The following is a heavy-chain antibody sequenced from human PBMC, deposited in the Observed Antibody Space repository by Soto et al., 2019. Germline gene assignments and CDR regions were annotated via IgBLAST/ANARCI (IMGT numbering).Heavy chain of an antibody. CDR1: GYDFFKYN. Sequence: QVQLVQSGAEVKKPGASVKVSCKTSGYDFFKYNMHWVRQAPGQGLEWMGVINPNGGYTRHAQKFQGRVIMTRDTSSKIFYMELRGLTSADTAMYYCTRADSDVVILPDVRPLFDLWGQGALVTVSS. D-gene: IGHD2-21*02. V-gene: IGHV1-46*01. CDR2: INPNGGYT. J-gene: IGHJ4*02. CDR3: TRADSDVVILPDVRPLFDL.